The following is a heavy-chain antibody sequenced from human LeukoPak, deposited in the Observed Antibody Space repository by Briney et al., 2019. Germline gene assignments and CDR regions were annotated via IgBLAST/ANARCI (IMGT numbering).Heavy chain of an antibody. CDR3: ARAYCSGGSCYSDFIRPNWFDP. Sequence: ASVKVSCKASGYPFTSYGISWVRQAPGQGLEWMGWISAYNGNTNYAQKLQGRVTMTTDTSTSTAYMELRSLRSDDTAVYYCARAYCSGGSCYSDFIRPNWFDPWGQGTLVTVSS. CDR2: ISAYNGNT. V-gene: IGHV1-18*01. D-gene: IGHD2-15*01. J-gene: IGHJ5*02. CDR1: GYPFTSYG.